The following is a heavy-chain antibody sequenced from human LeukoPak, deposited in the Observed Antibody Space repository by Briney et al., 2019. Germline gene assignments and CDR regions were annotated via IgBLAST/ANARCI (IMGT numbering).Heavy chain of an antibody. CDR1: GGSMRRYY. CDR3: ARAHYYYDSSGYPASGAFDI. J-gene: IGHJ3*02. V-gene: IGHV4-59*01. Sequence: SETLSLTCTVSGGSMRRYYRRGMRETPGEGVEGSGYIYYRGRTKYNPSLKSRVIISVDTSKNQFSLKLSSVAAADTAVYYCARAHYYYDSSGYPASGAFDIWGQGTMVTVSS. D-gene: IGHD3-22*01. CDR2: IYYRGRT.